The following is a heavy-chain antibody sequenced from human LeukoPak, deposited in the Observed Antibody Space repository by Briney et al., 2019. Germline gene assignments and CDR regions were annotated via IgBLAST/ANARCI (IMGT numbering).Heavy chain of an antibody. J-gene: IGHJ1*01. V-gene: IGHV4-61*10. Sequence: PSETLSLTCTVSGGSISRSSYYWTWIRQPAGKGLEWIGRVYNSGSTNYNPSLRSRVTISVDTSKNQFSLKLRSVTVADTAVYYCVRDHYYDSSGYTFRHWGQGTLVSVSS. D-gene: IGHD3-22*01. CDR3: VRDHYYDSSGYTFRH. CDR2: VYNSGST. CDR1: GGSISRSSYY.